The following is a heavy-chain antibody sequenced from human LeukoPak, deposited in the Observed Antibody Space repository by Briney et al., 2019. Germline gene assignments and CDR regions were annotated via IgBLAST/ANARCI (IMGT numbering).Heavy chain of an antibody. CDR1: GGSISSYY. CDR3: ARRKLVAYYYYYYMDV. CDR2: IYYSGST. D-gene: IGHD6-13*01. J-gene: IGHJ6*03. Sequence: SETLSLTCTVSGGSISSYYWSWIRQPPGKGLEWIGYIYYSGSTNYNPSLQSRVTISVDTSKNQFSLKLSSVTAADTAVYYCARRKLVAYYYYYYMDVWGKGTTVTVSS. V-gene: IGHV4-59*12.